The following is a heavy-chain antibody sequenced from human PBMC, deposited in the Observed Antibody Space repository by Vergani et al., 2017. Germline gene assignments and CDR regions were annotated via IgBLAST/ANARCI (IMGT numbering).Heavy chain of an antibody. Sequence: EVQLVESGGGVVQPGGSLRLSCAASGFPFDDYAMHWVRQVPGKGLEWISLITWNGDTTYYADSVRGRFTISRDNTKNSVSLQMNSLRPEDTAFYYCAKDGRNNGYTWFDPWGQGTQVTVSS. CDR2: ITWNGDTT. CDR1: GFPFDDYA. D-gene: IGHD1/OR15-1a*01. J-gene: IGHJ5*02. CDR3: AKDGRNNGYTWFDP. V-gene: IGHV3-43*01.